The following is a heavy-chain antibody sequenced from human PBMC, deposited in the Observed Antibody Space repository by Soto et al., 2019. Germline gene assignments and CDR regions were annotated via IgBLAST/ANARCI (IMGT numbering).Heavy chain of an antibody. CDR1: GYTFTSYG. J-gene: IGHJ6*02. CDR3: ARAYSGSTYYSYGMDV. D-gene: IGHD1-26*01. V-gene: IGHV1-18*01. Sequence: SVKVSCKASGYTFTSYGISWVRQAPVQGLEWMGWISAYNGNTNYAQKLQGRVTMTTDTSTSTAYMELRSLRSDDTAVYYCARAYSGSTYYSYGMDVWGQGTTVTGSS. CDR2: ISAYNGNT.